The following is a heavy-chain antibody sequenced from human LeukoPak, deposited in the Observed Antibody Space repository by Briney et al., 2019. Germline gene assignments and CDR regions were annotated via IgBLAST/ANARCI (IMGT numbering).Heavy chain of an antibody. CDR3: ARDRRRDLLHAFDI. V-gene: IGHV4-59*01. J-gene: IGHJ3*02. CDR2: IDYSGST. CDR1: GGTISSYY. D-gene: IGHD1-26*01. Sequence: KSPETLSLTCTVSGGTISSYYWSWIRQPPGKGLEWIAYIDYSGSTNYNPSLKSRVTISVDASKNQFSLKLSSVTAADTAVYYCARDRRRDLLHAFDIWGQGTMVTVSS.